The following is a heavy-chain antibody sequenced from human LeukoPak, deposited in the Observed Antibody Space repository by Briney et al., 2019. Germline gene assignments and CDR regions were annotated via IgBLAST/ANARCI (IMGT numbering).Heavy chain of an antibody. J-gene: IGHJ4*02. Sequence: SVKVSCKASGGTFSSYAISWVRQAPGQGLEWMGGIIPIFGTANYAQKFQGRVTITADESTSTAYMELSSLRSEDTAMYYCARSGVVDYLFDYWGQGTLVTVSS. CDR3: ARSGVVDYLFDY. V-gene: IGHV1-69*01. CDR2: IIPIFGTA. D-gene: IGHD3-16*01. CDR1: GGTFSSYA.